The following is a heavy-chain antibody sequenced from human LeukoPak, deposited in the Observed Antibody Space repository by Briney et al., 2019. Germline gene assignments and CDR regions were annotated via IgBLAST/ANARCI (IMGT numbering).Heavy chain of an antibody. CDR3: AKGAEIDH. Sequence: PGGSLRLSCAASGLNFNNFAMSWVRQAPGQGPEWLSAMTGPADTTYYAESVKGRFTISRDYSKSMVYLQMNSLRVEDTAIYYCAKGAEIDHWGQGTLVTVSS. J-gene: IGHJ4*02. V-gene: IGHV3-23*01. CDR2: MTGPADTT. CDR1: GLNFNNFA.